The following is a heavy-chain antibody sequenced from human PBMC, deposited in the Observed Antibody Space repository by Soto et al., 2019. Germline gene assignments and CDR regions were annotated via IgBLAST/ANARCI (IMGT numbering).Heavy chain of an antibody. Sequence: GESLKISCKGSGYSFTSYWISWVRQMPGKGLEWMGRIDPSDSYNSYSPSFQGHISISADKSISTAFLQWSSLKASDSAMYYCARHGPPEYSTSSWDYWGQGSLVTGSS. J-gene: IGHJ4*02. CDR1: GYSFTSYW. D-gene: IGHD6-6*01. V-gene: IGHV5-10-1*01. CDR3: ARHGPPEYSTSSWDY. CDR2: IDPSDSYN.